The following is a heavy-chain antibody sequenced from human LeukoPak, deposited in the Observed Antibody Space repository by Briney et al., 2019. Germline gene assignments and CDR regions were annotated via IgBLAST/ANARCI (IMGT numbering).Heavy chain of an antibody. CDR3: ATIKRGSIFGYFDF. V-gene: IGHV4-59*11. D-gene: IGHD5-18*01. CDR1: GGSISTHY. CDR2: VLDSERT. Sequence: SETLSLTCTVSGGSISTHYWSWIRQPPGKGLEWIGYVLDSERTKDNPSLKSRATLSADTSKNQFSLRLTSVTAADSAVYYCATIKRGSIFGYFDFWGQEVLVTVSS. J-gene: IGHJ4*02.